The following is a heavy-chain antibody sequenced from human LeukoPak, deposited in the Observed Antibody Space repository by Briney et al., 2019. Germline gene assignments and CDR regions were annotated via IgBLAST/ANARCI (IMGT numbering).Heavy chain of an antibody. CDR3: ARDFLPGGGIAAAGTAFDP. V-gene: IGHV4-4*07. D-gene: IGHD6-13*01. Sequence: SETLSLTCTVSGGSISSYYWSWIRQPAGKGLEWIGRIYTSGSTNYNPSLKSRVTMSVDTSKNQFSLKLSSVTAADTAVYYCARDFLPGGGIAAAGTAFDPWGQGTLATVSS. CDR1: GGSISSYY. J-gene: IGHJ5*02. CDR2: IYTSGST.